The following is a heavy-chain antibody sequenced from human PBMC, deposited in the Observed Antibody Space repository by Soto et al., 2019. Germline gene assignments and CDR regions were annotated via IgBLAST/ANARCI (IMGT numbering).Heavy chain of an antibody. CDR3: ARDQGYYGSGSYRYYGMDV. V-gene: IGHV4-4*02. CDR2: IYHSGST. J-gene: IGHJ6*02. Sequence: SETLSLTCAVSGGSISSSNWWSWVRQPPGKGLEWIGEIYHSGSTNYNPSLKSRVTISVDKSKNQFSLKLSSVTAADTAVYYCARDQGYYGSGSYRYYGMDVWGQGTTVTVSS. D-gene: IGHD3-10*01. CDR1: GGSISSSNW.